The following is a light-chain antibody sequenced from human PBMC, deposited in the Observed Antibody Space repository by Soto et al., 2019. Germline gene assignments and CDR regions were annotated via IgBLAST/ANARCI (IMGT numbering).Light chain of an antibody. Sequence: QSALTQPASVSGSPGQSITLSCVGTSSDIGDYNYVSWYQQHPGKAPKLIIYEVRNRPSGISYRFSGSKSGTTASLTISSLLPEDEADYYCSAYTSRSTLVFGGGTKLTVL. V-gene: IGLV2-14*01. CDR2: EVR. CDR3: SAYTSRSTLV. CDR1: SSDIGDYNY. J-gene: IGLJ2*01.